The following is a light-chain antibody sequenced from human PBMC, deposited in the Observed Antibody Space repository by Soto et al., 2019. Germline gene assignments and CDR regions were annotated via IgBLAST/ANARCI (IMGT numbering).Light chain of an antibody. V-gene: IGKV1-33*01. CDR3: QQYDNLPLT. J-gene: IGKJ4*01. CDR2: DAS. Sequence: IQMTQSPSSLSASVGDRVTITCQASQDISNYLNWYQQKPGKAPKLLIYDASNLETGVPSRFSGSGSGTDFTFTISSLQPEDIATYYCQQYDNLPLTFGGGGNVDIK. CDR1: QDISNY.